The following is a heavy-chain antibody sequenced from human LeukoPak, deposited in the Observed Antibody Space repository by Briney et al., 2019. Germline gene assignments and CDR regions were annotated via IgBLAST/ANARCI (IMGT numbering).Heavy chain of an antibody. CDR2: ISGSGGST. J-gene: IGHJ4*02. CDR3: ARRVPSQVITDYFDF. CDR1: GFTFSSYA. D-gene: IGHD3-16*01. Sequence: GGSLRLSCAASGFTFSSYAMSWVRQAPGKGLEWVSAISGSGGSTYYADSVKGRFTISRDNSKNTLFLQMNSLRAEDTAVYFCARRVPSQVITDYFDFWGQGALVTVSS. V-gene: IGHV3-23*01.